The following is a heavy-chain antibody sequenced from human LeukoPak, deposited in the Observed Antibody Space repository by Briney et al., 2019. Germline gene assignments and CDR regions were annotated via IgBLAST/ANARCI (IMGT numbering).Heavy chain of an antibody. CDR2: ISSSSSYI. CDR1: GFTFSSYS. D-gene: IGHD5-18*01. J-gene: IGHJ4*02. Sequence: GGSPRLSCAASGFTFSSYSMNWVRQAPGKGLEWVSSISSSSSYIYYADSVKGRFTISRDNAKNSLYLQMNSLRAEDTAVYYCARVQETWIQLWPTDYWGQGTLVTVSS. CDR3: ARVQETWIQLWPTDY. V-gene: IGHV3-21*01.